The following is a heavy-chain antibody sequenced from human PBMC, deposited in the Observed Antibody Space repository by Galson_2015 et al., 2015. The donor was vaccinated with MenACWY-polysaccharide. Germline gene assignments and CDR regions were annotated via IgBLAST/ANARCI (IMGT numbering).Heavy chain of an antibody. CDR1: GFSFSDYY. CDR3: ARDPRGARSSYFDN. V-gene: IGHV3-11*01. J-gene: IGHJ4*02. D-gene: IGHD3-10*01. CDR2: ISSSGRII. Sequence: SLRLSCAASGFSFSDYYMNWIRQAPGKGLEWVSHISSSGRIIYYADSVKGRFTISRDNAKSSLYLQMNSLRAEDTAVYFCARDPRGARSSYFDNWGQGIQVTVSS.